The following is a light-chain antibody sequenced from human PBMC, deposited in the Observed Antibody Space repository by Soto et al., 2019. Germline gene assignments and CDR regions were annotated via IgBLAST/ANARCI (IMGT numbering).Light chain of an antibody. CDR2: LTS. J-gene: IGKJ2*01. CDR1: RSIGNY. CDR3: QQSYSTPYS. V-gene: IGKV1-39*01. Sequence: DIQMTQSPSSLSASVGDRVTITCRASRSIGNYSNWYQQKPESAPKLLIYLTSSLQSGVPSRFSGSGSGTDFTLTISSLQPEDFATYYCQQSYSTPYSFGQGTKLEIK.